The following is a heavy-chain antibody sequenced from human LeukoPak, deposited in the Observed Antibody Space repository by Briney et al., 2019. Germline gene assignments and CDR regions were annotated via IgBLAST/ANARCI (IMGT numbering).Heavy chain of an antibody. Sequence: SQTLSLTCAISGDSVSSNSAAWNWIRQSPSRGLEWLGRTYYRSKWYNDYAVSVKSRITINPDTSKNQFSLQLNSVTPEDTAVYYCARDGFVVLPAASWASVNYYMDVWGKGTTVTVSS. CDR1: GDSVSSNSAA. J-gene: IGHJ6*03. CDR3: ARDGFVVLPAASWASVNYYMDV. CDR2: TYYRSKWYN. V-gene: IGHV6-1*01. D-gene: IGHD2-2*01.